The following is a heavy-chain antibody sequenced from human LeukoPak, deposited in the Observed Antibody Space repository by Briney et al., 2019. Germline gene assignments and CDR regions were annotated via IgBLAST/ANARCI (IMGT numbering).Heavy chain of an antibody. CDR3: AVWEDIVVVVAAEYFQH. D-gene: IGHD2-15*01. CDR2: IYHSGST. V-gene: IGHV4-30-2*01. CDR1: GGSISSGGYS. J-gene: IGHJ1*01. Sequence: SETLSLTCAVSGGSISSGGYSWSWIRQPPGKGLEWIGYIYHSGSTYYNPSLKSRVTISVDRSKNQFSLKLSSVTAADTAVYYCAVWEDIVVVVAAEYFQHWGQGTLVTVSS.